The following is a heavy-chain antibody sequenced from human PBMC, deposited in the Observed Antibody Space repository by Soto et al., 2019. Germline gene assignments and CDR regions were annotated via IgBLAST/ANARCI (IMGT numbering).Heavy chain of an antibody. V-gene: IGHV1-18*01. CDR2: ISAYNGNT. D-gene: IGHD2-15*01. Sequence: ASVKVSCKASGYTFTSYGISWVRQAPGQGLEWKGWISAYNGNTNYAQKLQDRVTMTTDTSTSTAYMELRSLRSDDTAVYYCARSYCSGGSCWVGYYYYGMDVWGQGTTVTVSS. CDR3: ARSYCSGGSCWVGYYYYGMDV. J-gene: IGHJ6*02. CDR1: GYTFTSYG.